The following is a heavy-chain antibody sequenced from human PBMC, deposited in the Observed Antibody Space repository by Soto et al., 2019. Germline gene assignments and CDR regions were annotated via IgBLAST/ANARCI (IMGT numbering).Heavy chain of an antibody. CDR2: IYYSGST. CDR3: ARVRGCTNGICYTFDY. V-gene: IGHV4-30-4*01. J-gene: IGHJ4*02. Sequence: SETLSLTCTVSGGSISSGDYYWNWIRQPPGKGLEWIGYIYYSGSTYYNPSLKSRVTISVDTSKNQFSLKLSSVTAADTAVYYCARVRGCTNGICYTFDYWGQGTLVTVSS. CDR1: GGSISSGDYY. D-gene: IGHD2-8*01.